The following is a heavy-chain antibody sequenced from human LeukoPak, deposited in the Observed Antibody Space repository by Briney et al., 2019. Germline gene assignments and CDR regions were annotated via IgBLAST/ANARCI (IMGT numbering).Heavy chain of an antibody. CDR1: GGSISSYY. CDR3: AREQSSGYLYYFDY. V-gene: IGHV4-59*01. D-gene: IGHD3-22*01. Sequence: KPSETLSLTCTVSGGSISSYYWSWVRQPPGKGLEWIGYIYYSGSTNYNPSLKGRVTISVDTSKNQFSLKLSSVTAADTAVYYCAREQSSGYLYYFDYWGQGTLVTVSS. J-gene: IGHJ4*02. CDR2: IYYSGST.